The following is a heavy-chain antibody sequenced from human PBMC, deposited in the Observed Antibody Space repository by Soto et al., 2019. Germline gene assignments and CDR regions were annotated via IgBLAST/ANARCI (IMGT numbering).Heavy chain of an antibody. CDR1: GYTFTICN. V-gene: IGHV1-46*01. CDR2: INPSGGSA. J-gene: IGHJ1*01. Sequence: ASVKVSCKASGYTFTICNIHWVRQATGQGLEWMGVINPSGGSASYAQSYQGSGTMTRDTSISTAYMELSRLTSDDTAVYYWARRGIVVVPAAQVGYFQHWGQGTLVTAPQ. D-gene: IGHD2-2*01. CDR3: ARRGIVVVPAAQVGYFQH.